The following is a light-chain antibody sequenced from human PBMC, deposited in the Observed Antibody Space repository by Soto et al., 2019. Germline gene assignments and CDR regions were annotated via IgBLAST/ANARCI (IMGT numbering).Light chain of an antibody. CDR3: QRYGSSPRT. J-gene: IGKJ1*01. V-gene: IGKV3-20*01. CDR2: GAS. CDR1: QSVSSNF. Sequence: EIVLTQSPGTLSLSPGERATLPCRASQSVSSNFLAWYQQKPGQAPRLLIYGASSRATGIPDRFSGSGSGTDFTLTISRLEPEDFAVYYCQRYGSSPRTFGQGTKVGNQT.